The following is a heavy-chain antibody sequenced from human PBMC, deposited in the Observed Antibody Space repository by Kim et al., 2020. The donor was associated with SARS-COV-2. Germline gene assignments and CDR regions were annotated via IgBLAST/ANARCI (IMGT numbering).Heavy chain of an antibody. CDR2: IDGSDGTT. J-gene: IGHJ4*02. D-gene: IGHD1-20*01. CDR1: GFTFTGYA. CDR3: INGGWGWIWDH. V-gene: IGHV3-23*01. Sequence: GGSLRLSCTTSGFTFTGYAMSWVRQAPGKGLEWVSAIDGSDGTTYYVDSVEGRFNIYRDNSKNTQYLQMNTVRADGTDVYYSINGGWGWIWDHWGQGTRVTVSS.